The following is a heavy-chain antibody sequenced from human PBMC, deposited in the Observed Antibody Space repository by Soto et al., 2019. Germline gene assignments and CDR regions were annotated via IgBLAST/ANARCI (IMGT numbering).Heavy chain of an antibody. Sequence: GESLKISCKGSGYSFTSYWIGWVRQMPGKGLEWMGIIYPGDSDTRYSPSFQGQVTISADKSISTAYLQWSSLKASDTAMYYCARHLKLWTPYYYYGMDVWGQGTTVTVSS. J-gene: IGHJ6*02. V-gene: IGHV5-51*01. CDR2: IYPGDSDT. CDR1: GYSFTSYW. D-gene: IGHD5-18*01. CDR3: ARHLKLWTPYYYYGMDV.